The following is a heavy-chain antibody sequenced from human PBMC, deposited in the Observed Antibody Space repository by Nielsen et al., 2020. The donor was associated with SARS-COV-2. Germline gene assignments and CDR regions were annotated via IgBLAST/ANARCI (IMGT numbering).Heavy chain of an antibody. D-gene: IGHD6-13*01. CDR1: GFTFSSYS. CDR3: ARVGLSSSWSLYYYYGMDV. V-gene: IGHV3-7*03. Sequence: GGSLRLSCAASGFTFSSYSMNWVRQAPGKGLEWVANIKQDGSEKYYVDSVKGRFTISRDNAKNSLYLQMNSLRAEDTAVYYCARVGLSSSWSLYYYYGMDVWGQGTTVTVSS. CDR2: IKQDGSEK. J-gene: IGHJ6*02.